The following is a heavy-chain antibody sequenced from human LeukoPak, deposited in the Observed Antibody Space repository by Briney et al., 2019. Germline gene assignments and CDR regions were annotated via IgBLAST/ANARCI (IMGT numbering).Heavy chain of an antibody. CDR3: ASDQRRLPYSSSPHWYFDL. CDR1: GGSISSSSYY. Sequence: TSETLSLTCTVSGGSISSSSYYWGWIRQPPGKGLEWIGSIYYSGSTYYNPSLKSRVTISVDTSKNQFSLKLSSVTAADTAVYYCASDQRRLPYSSSPHWYFDLWGRGTLVTVSS. CDR2: IYYSGST. J-gene: IGHJ2*01. V-gene: IGHV4-39*01. D-gene: IGHD6-6*01.